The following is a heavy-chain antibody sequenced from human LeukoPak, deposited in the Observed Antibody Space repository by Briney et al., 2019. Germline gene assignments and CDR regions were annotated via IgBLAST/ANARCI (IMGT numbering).Heavy chain of an antibody. CDR2: IKPDASEK. Sequence: KPGGSLRLSCAASGFSFSSYWMSWVRQALGKGLEWVANIKPDASEKYYVDSVKGRFTISRDNAKNLVYLQMNSLRAEDTAFYYCARDIGWYNPFDYWGQGTLVTVHS. CDR1: GFSFSSYW. J-gene: IGHJ4*02. V-gene: IGHV3-7*03. D-gene: IGHD6-19*01. CDR3: ARDIGWYNPFDY.